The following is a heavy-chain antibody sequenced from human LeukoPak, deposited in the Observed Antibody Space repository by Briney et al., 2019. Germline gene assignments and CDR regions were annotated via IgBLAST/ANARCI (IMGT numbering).Heavy chain of an antibody. CDR1: GGSISSDY. CDR2: ISYSGRT. D-gene: IGHD1-1*01. V-gene: IGHV4-59*08. CDR3: ASGETGSTLGGY. J-gene: IGHJ4*02. Sequence: SSETLSLTCTVSGGSISSDYWSWIRQPPGKGLEWIGYISYSGRTYYNPSLRSRVTISVDTSKNHFSLKLSSVTAADTAVYYCASGETGSTLGGYWGQGTLVTVSS.